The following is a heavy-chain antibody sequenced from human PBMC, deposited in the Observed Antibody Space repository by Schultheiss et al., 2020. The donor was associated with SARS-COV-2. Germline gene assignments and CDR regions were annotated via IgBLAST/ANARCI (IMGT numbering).Heavy chain of an antibody. J-gene: IGHJ5*02. CDR3: ARYTAMAINWFDP. CDR2: IDHSGGT. CDR1: GGSFSGYY. Sequence: SETLSLTCAVYGGSFSGYYWSWIRQPPGKGLEWIGEIDHSGGTNYNPSLKSRVTISVDTSKNQFSLKLSSVTAADTAVYYCARYTAMAINWFDPWGQGTQVTVSS. D-gene: IGHD5-18*01. V-gene: IGHV4-34*01.